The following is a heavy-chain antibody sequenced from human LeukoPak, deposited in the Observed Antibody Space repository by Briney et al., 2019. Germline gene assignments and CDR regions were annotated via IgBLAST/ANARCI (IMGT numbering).Heavy chain of an antibody. CDR1: GFTFTSAW. Sequence: GGSLRLSCAASGFTFTSAWMNWVRQASGKGLEWVANIKHDGSEKYYLDSVKGRFTISRDNAKNSLYLQMNSLRAEDTAVYYCARAKSKRFGESPFKYWGQGTLVTVSS. D-gene: IGHD3-10*01. J-gene: IGHJ4*02. CDR2: IKHDGSEK. CDR3: ARAKSKRFGESPFKY. V-gene: IGHV3-7*01.